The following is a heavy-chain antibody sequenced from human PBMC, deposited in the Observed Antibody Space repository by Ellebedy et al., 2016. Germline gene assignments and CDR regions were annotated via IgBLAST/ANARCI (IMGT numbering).Heavy chain of an antibody. CDR3: SNGGDEPDF. CDR1: GFTFNDYA. J-gene: IGHJ4*02. Sequence: GESLKISXVGSGFTFNDYAMHWVRQAPGKGLEWVAVISGDGSKKFYAESLKGRFTISRDDSKRIVYLQMNSLRREDTAVYYCSNGGDEPDFWGQGTLV. CDR2: ISGDGSKK. V-gene: IGHV3-30*18.